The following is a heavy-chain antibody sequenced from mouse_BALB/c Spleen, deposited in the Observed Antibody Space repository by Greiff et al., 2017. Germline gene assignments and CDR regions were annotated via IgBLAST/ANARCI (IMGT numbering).Heavy chain of an antibody. Sequence: QVQLQQSGAELVKPGASVKLSCTASGFNIKDTYMHWVKQRPGQGLEWIGNIYPGSGSTNYDEKFKSKATLTVDTSSSTAYMQLSSLTSEDSAVYYCTTLLFAYWGQGTLVTVSA. D-gene: IGHD2-1*01. CDR3: TTLLFAY. V-gene: IGHV1-55*01. CDR1: GFNIKDTY. J-gene: IGHJ3*01. CDR2: IYPGSGST.